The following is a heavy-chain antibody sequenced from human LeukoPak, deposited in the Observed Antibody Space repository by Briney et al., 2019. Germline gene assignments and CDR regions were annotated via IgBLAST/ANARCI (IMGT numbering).Heavy chain of an antibody. CDR3: ARTTVVAKYFDY. D-gene: IGHD4-23*01. V-gene: IGHV4-59*12. J-gene: IGHJ4*02. CDR1: GGSISSDY. Sequence: SETLSLTCSDSGGSISSDYWGWIRQPPGKGLEWIAYVHYSGSTSCNPSLKSRVTISIDTSKNQFSLKLSSVTAADTAVYYCARTTVVAKYFDYWGQGTLVTVSS. CDR2: VHYSGST.